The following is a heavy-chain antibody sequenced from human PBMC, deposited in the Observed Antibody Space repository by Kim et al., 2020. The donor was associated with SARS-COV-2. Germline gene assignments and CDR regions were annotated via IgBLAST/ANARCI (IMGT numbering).Heavy chain of an antibody. CDR2: IGQTSSTI. Sequence: GGSLRLSCTASGFSIRNFFMAWVRQAPGKGLEWVAYIGQTSSTIYYADSVKGRFTVSRDNADNSVFLQMNSLRDEDTAVYCARDGESGTTSFDYWGQGT. J-gene: IGHJ4*02. CDR3: ARDGESGTTSFDY. D-gene: IGHD1-1*01. CDR1: GFSIRNFF. V-gene: IGHV3-48*02.